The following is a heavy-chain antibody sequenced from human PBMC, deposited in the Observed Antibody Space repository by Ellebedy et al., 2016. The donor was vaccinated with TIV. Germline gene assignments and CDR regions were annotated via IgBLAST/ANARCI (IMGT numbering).Heavy chain of an antibody. J-gene: IGHJ6*02. V-gene: IGHV1-3*01. CDR1: GYTFTSYT. D-gene: IGHD3-3*01. Sequence: ASVKVSXXASGYTFTSYTIHWLRQAPGQRLEWMGWIDGGNGNTLYSQKFQVRVTITRDTSASTAYMELSSLRSEDTAVYYCARGRRFLEWLLYYYGMDVWGQGTLVTVSS. CDR3: ARGRRFLEWLLYYYGMDV. CDR2: IDGGNGNT.